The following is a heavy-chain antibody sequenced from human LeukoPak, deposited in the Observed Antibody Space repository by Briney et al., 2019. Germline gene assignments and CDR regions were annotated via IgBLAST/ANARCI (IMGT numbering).Heavy chain of an antibody. V-gene: IGHV1-69*04. CDR3: AREPPGAYYFDF. D-gene: IGHD1-14*01. CDR2: IIPILGIA. CDR1: GGTFSSYA. J-gene: IGHJ4*02. Sequence: GASVKVSCKASGGTFSSYAISWVRQAPGQGLEWMGRIIPILGIANYAQTFQGRVTMTRDTSTATVYMELSSLRSEDTAVYYCAREPPGAYYFDFRGQGNPVTVSS.